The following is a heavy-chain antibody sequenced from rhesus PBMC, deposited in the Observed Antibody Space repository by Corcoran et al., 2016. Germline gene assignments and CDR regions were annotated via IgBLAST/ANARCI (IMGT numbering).Heavy chain of an antibody. D-gene: IGHD2-15*01. V-gene: IGHV4-80*01. Sequence: QVQLQESGPGLVKPSETLSLTCTVSGASISSYWWSWTRQPHGKGLEWIGEINGNSGSTNYNPSLKSRVTISRDTSKNQFSLKLSSVTAADTAVYYCAIALGYCSSTYCPRWGQGVLVTVSS. CDR2: INGNSGST. J-gene: IGHJ4*01. CDR1: GASISSYW. CDR3: AIALGYCSSTYCPR.